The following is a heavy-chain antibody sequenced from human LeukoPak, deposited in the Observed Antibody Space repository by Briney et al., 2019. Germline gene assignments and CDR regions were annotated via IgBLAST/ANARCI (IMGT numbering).Heavy chain of an antibody. Sequence: GASVKVSCKASGYTFTSYGISWVRRAPGQGLEWMGWISAYNGNTNYAQKLQGRVTMTTDTSTSTAYMELRSLRSDDTAVYYCARENITMVRGVIGVAWFDPWGQGTLVTVSS. J-gene: IGHJ5*02. D-gene: IGHD3-10*01. CDR3: ARENITMVRGVIGVAWFDP. V-gene: IGHV1-18*01. CDR1: GYTFTSYG. CDR2: ISAYNGNT.